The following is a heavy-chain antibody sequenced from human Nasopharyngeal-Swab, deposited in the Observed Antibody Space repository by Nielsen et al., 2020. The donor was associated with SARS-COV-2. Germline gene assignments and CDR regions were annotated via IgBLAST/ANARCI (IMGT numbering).Heavy chain of an antibody. V-gene: IGHV3-23*01. CDR3: AKAVTVTGGDYFDY. Sequence: GGSLRLSCAASRLFFSNYAMSWVRQAPGKGLEWVAGISVAGGTTYYADSVKGRFTISRDNSKNTVHPQMNSLRAEDTAKYYCAKAVTVTGGDYFDYWGQGAPVTVSS. CDR2: ISVAGGTT. CDR1: RLFFSNYA. D-gene: IGHD2-8*02. J-gene: IGHJ4*02.